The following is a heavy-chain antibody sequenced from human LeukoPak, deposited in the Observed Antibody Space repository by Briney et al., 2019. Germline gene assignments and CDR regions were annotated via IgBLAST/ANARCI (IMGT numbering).Heavy chain of an antibody. CDR1: GGSMSMNHY. D-gene: IGHD3-10*01. Sequence: SETLSLTCVVSGGSMSMNHYWGWIRQPPGKGLEWIGSMSYSGTTYYNPSLRGRVTISLDTSKTQFSLKVNSVTAADTAVYYCARDMNLHWFYYWGQGTLVAVSS. CDR3: ARDMNLHWFYY. J-gene: IGHJ4*02. V-gene: IGHV4-39*07. CDR2: MSYSGTT.